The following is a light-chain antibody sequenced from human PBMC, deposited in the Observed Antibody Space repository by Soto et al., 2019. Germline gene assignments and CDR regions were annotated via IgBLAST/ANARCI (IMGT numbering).Light chain of an antibody. Sequence: QSVLTQPASVSGSPGQSITISCSGTSSDVVNYNFVSWYQQHPGKAPKLVIYEVSNRPSGVSSRFSGSKSGNTASLTISGLQVEDEAYYYCTSYSSTTRVTFGGGTKVTV. CDR1: SSDVVNYNF. J-gene: IGLJ2*01. CDR2: EVS. V-gene: IGLV2-14*01. CDR3: TSYSSTTRVT.